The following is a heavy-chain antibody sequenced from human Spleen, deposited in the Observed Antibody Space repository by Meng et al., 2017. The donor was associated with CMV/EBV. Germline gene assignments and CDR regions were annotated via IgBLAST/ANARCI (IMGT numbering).Heavy chain of an antibody. D-gene: IGHD5-18*01. CDR1: GFTFSSYW. CDR3: ARAGYSYGPYYYYYGMDV. Sequence: GESLKISCAASGFTFSSYWMSWVRQAPGKGLEWVANIKQDGSEKYYVDSVKGRFTISRDNAKNSLYLQMNSLRAEDTAVYYCARAGYSYGPYYYYYGMDVWGQGTTVTVSS. CDR2: IKQDGSEK. J-gene: IGHJ6*02. V-gene: IGHV3-7*01.